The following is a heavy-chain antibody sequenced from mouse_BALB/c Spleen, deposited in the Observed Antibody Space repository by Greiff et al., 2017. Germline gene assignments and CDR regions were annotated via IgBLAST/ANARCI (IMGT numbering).Heavy chain of an antibody. CDR2: IYPGNVNT. D-gene: IGHD2-1*01. Sequence: VQLQQSGPELVKPGASVRISCKASGYTFTSYYIHWVKQRPGQGLEWIGWIYPGNVNTKYNEKFKGKATLTADKSSSTAYMQLSSLTSEDSAVYFCAREGVYYRDAMDYWGQGTSVTVSS. V-gene: IGHV1S56*01. CDR3: AREGVYYRDAMDY. J-gene: IGHJ4*01. CDR1: GYTFTSYY.